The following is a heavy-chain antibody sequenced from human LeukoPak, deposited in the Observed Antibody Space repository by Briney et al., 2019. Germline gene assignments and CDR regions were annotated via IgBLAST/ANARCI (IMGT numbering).Heavy chain of an antibody. V-gene: IGHV3-30-3*01. CDR1: GFTFSSFA. CDR3: ARDHYYGSGSRDGFDI. Sequence: PGGSLRLSCAASGFTFSSFAMSWVRQAPGKGLEWVAVISYDGNNKYCADSVKGRFTISRDNSGNTLYLQMNSLRAEDTAVYYCARDHYYGSGSRDGFDIWGQGTMVTVSS. J-gene: IGHJ3*02. CDR2: ISYDGNNK. D-gene: IGHD3-10*01.